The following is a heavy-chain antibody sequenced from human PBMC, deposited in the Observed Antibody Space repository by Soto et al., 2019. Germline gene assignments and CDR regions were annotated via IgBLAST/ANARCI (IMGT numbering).Heavy chain of an antibody. CDR1: GYKFSDFG. CDR3: ARSDYYEDTGTLEI. J-gene: IGHJ4*02. V-gene: IGHV1-18*04. D-gene: IGHD4-17*01. CDR2: ISGKNGNT. Sequence: QVHLVQSGGELKKPGASVKVSCRASGYKFSDFGITWVRQAPGQGLEWMGWISGKNGNTNYAQKVQGRVTLTADTSTGAAYMEMRALTSDDTGIYYCARSDYYEDTGTLEIWGQGTPVTVSS.